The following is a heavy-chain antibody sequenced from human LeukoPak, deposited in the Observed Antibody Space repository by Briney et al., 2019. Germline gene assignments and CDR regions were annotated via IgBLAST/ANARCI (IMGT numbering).Heavy chain of an antibody. V-gene: IGHV3-23*01. CDR3: AKGSSDSRPYFFEY. CDR1: GFTFSTYV. Sequence: PGGSLTLSCAASGFTFSTYVMIWVRQAPGTGLEWVSAIAGTSGDTYYADSVKGRFTISRDNSKNTLYLQMNSLRVEDTAVYYCAKGSSDSRPYFFEYWGQGTLVTVSS. D-gene: IGHD3-22*01. J-gene: IGHJ4*02. CDR2: IAGTSGDT.